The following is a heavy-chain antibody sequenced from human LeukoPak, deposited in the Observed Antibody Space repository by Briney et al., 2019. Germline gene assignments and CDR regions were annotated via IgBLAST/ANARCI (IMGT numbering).Heavy chain of an antibody. CDR3: ASSRSGWIYFDY. CDR2: INAGNGNT. CDR1: GYTFTSYA. D-gene: IGHD6-19*01. Sequence: ASVKVSCKASGYTFTSYAMHWVRQAPGQRLEWMGWINAGNGNTKYSQKFQGRVTITRDTSASTAYMELSSLRVEDTAVYYCASSRSGWIYFDYWGQGTLVTVSS. V-gene: IGHV1-3*01. J-gene: IGHJ4*02.